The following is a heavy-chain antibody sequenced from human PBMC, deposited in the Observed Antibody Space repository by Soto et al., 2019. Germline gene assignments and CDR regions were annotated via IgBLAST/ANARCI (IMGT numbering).Heavy chain of an antibody. CDR1: CVSISRSSYY. CDR2: IYYTGST. V-gene: IGHV4-39*01. J-gene: IGHJ4*02. D-gene: IGHD3-3*02. Sequence: SETLSLTCTVSCVSISRSSYYWAWIRQPPGKGLEWLGSIYYTGSTYYNPSLKSRVTISVDTSKNQFSLELSSVTAADTAVYYCARDFSRSSFDFWGQGALVTVSS. CDR3: ARDFSRSSFDF.